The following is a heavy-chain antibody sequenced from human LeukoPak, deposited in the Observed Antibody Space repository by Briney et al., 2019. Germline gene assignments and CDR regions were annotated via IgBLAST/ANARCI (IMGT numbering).Heavy chain of an antibody. V-gene: IGHV4-34*01. CDR3: AKVSDRDSSGYYWGFEY. CDR2: INHSGST. CDR1: GGSFSGYY. Sequence: SETLSLTCAVYGGSFSGYYWSWIRQPPGKGLEWIGEINHSGSTNYNPSLKSRVTISVDTSRNQFSLKLTSVTAADTAVYYCAKVSDRDSSGYYWGFEYGGQATSATVSS. J-gene: IGHJ4*02. D-gene: IGHD3-22*01.